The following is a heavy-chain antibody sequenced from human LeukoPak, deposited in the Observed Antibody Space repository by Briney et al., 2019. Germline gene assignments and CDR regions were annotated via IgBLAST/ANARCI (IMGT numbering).Heavy chain of an antibody. CDR2: FDPEDGET. CDR3: AIAGMRSGYYLD. Sequence: DSVKVSCKVSGYTLTELSMHWVRQAPGKGLEWMGGFDPEDGETIYAQKFQGRVTMTEDTSTDTAYMELSSLRSEDTAVYYCAIAGMRSGYYLDWGQGTLVTVSS. J-gene: IGHJ4*02. CDR1: GYTLTELS. V-gene: IGHV1-24*01. D-gene: IGHD3-22*01.